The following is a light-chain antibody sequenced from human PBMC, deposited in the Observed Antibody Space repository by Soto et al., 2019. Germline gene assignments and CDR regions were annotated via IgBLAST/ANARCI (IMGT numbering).Light chain of an antibody. CDR2: GAS. CDR3: QQHDTSPTT. V-gene: IGKV3-20*01. CDR1: QIISSSY. Sequence: EIVLTQSPGTLSLSPGERATLSCRASQIISSSYLAIAWYQQKPGQPPRLLIYGASSRATGIPDRFSGSGSATDFTLTISRLEPEDFAVYYCQQHDTSPTTFGQGTRVEIK. J-gene: IGKJ1*01.